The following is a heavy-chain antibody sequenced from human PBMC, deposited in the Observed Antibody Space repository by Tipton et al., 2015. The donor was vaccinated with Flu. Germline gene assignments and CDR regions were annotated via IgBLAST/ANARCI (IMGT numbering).Heavy chain of an antibody. J-gene: IGHJ5*02. CDR2: IYTSGST. CDR1: GGSISSSSYY. Sequence: TLSLTCTVSGGSISSSSYYWTWIRQPAGKGLEWIGQIYTSGSTKYNPSLKSRVTMSLDLSKNQFSLKMTSVTAADTAMYYCARGYGDLNWFDPWGQGTLVTVSS. CDR3: ARGYGDLNWFDP. V-gene: IGHV4-61*09. D-gene: IGHD4-17*01.